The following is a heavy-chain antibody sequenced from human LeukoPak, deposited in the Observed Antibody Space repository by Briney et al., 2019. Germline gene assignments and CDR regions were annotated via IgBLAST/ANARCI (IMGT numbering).Heavy chain of an antibody. V-gene: IGHV3-7*01. CDR3: TTGIIWFGEWVFDY. Sequence: GGSLRLSCAASEFTLITYSMSWVRQAPGKGLEWVANIKQDGSEKYYVDSVKGRFTISRDNAKTSLYLQMNSLRAEDTAVYYCTTGIIWFGEWVFDYWGQGTLVTVSS. D-gene: IGHD3-10*01. J-gene: IGHJ4*02. CDR1: EFTLITYS. CDR2: IKQDGSEK.